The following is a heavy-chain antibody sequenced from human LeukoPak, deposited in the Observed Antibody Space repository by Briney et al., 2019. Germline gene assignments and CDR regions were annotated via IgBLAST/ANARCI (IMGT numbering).Heavy chain of an antibody. D-gene: IGHD3-9*01. CDR1: GYTFTGYY. J-gene: IGHJ4*02. CDR3: ARDKQDILTN. V-gene: IGHV1-2*02. Sequence: ASVKVCCKASGYTFTGYYMHWVRQAPGQGLELMGWINPNSGGTNYAQKFQGRVTMTRDTSISTAYMELSRLRSDDTAMYYCARDKQDILTNWGQGTLVTVSS. CDR2: INPNSGGT.